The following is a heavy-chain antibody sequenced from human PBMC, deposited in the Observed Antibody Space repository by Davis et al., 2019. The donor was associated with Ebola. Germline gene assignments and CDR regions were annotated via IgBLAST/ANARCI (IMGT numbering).Heavy chain of an antibody. V-gene: IGHV3-53*01. D-gene: IGHD1-26*01. CDR3: AVGATPTHFDY. J-gene: IGHJ4*02. CDR1: GFPVSSNY. Sequence: GGSLRLSCAASGFPVSSNYMTWVRQAPGKGLEWVSIFYTAGTSYYADSVKGRFTISRDNSKNTLYLQMNSLRAEDTAVYYCAVGATPTHFDYWGQGTLVTVSS. CDR2: FYTAGTS.